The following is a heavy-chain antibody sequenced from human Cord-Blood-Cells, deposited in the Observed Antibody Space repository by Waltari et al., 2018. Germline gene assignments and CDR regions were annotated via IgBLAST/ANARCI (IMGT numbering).Heavy chain of an antibody. V-gene: IGHV1-2*02. D-gene: IGHD6-13*01. CDR1: GYTLTGYY. J-gene: IGHJ3*02. Sequence: QLQLVQSGAAVKKPGASVKVSCKASGYTLTGYYIPWVRQAPGQGLEWMGWINPNSGGTNYAQKFQGRVTMTRDTSISTAYMELSRLRSDDTAVYYCARDPIEIAAAGTGAFDIWGQGTMVTVSS. CDR2: INPNSGGT. CDR3: ARDPIEIAAAGTGAFDI.